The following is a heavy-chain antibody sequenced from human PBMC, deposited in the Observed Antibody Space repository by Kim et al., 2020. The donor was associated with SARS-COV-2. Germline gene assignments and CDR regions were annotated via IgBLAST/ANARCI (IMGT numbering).Heavy chain of an antibody. V-gene: IGHV3-43*01. CDR2: ISWDGGST. CDR1: GFTFDDYT. Sequence: GGSLRLSCAASGFTFDDYTMHWVRQAPGKGLEWVSLISWDGGSTYYADSVKGRFTISRDNSKNSLYLQMNSLRTEDTALYYCAKPHTWGFGEWDHFDYWGQGTLVTVSS. J-gene: IGHJ4*02. D-gene: IGHD3-10*01. CDR3: AKPHTWGFGEWDHFDY.